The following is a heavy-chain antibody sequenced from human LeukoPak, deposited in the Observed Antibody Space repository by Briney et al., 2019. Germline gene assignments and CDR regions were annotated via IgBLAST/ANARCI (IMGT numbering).Heavy chain of an antibody. Sequence: GGSLRLSCAASGFTVSSNYMSWVRQAPGKGLEWVSVIYSGGSTYYADSVKGRFTISRDNSKNTLYLQMNSLRAEDTAVYYCWPFLWFGDHPQRANDAFDIWGQGTMVTVSS. J-gene: IGHJ3*02. CDR3: WPFLWFGDHPQRANDAFDI. CDR2: IYSGGST. CDR1: GFTVSSNY. D-gene: IGHD3-10*01. V-gene: IGHV3-53*01.